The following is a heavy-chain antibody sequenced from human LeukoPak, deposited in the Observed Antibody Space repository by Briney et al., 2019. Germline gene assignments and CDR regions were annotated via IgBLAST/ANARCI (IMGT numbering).Heavy chain of an antibody. V-gene: IGHV1-69*13. CDR3: ARAGDRMVRGVMGFDY. D-gene: IGHD3-10*01. Sequence: LVKVSCKASGGTFSSYAISWVRQAPGQGLEWMGGIIPIFGTANYAQKFQGRVTITADESTSTAYMELSSLRSEDTAVYYCARAGDRMVRGVMGFDYWGQGTLVTVSS. CDR1: GGTFSSYA. CDR2: IIPIFGTA. J-gene: IGHJ4*02.